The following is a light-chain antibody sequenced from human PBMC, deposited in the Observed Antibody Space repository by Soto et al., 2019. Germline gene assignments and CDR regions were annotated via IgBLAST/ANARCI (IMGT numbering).Light chain of an antibody. J-gene: IGLJ2*01. Sequence: QSALTQPASVSGSPGQSITISCTGTNSDVGGYNYVSWYQQHPAKAPKLMIYEVSNRPSGVSNRFSGSKSGNTASLTISGLQPEDEADYYCSSYTSSSTYVLFGGGTKLTVL. CDR2: EVS. CDR3: SSYTSSSTYVL. CDR1: NSDVGGYNY. V-gene: IGLV2-14*01.